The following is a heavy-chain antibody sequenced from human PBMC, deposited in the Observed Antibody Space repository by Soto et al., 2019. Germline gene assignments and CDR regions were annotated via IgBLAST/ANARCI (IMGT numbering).Heavy chain of an antibody. CDR1: GGTFSSYA. J-gene: IGHJ6*02. V-gene: IGHV1-69*01. CDR2: IIPIFGTA. Sequence: QVQLVQSGAEVKKPGSSVKVSFKASGGTFSSYAISWVRQAPGQGLEWMGGIIPIFGTANYAQKFQGRVTITANESTCTAYMELSSLRSEDTAVYYYARGPGYSSSWYYNGMDVWGQGTTVTVSS. D-gene: IGHD6-13*01. CDR3: ARGPGYSSSWYYNGMDV.